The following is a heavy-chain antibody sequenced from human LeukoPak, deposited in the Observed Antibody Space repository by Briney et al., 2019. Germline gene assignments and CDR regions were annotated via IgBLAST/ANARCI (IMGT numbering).Heavy chain of an antibody. J-gene: IGHJ4*02. Sequence: PSETPSLTCAVYSGSLSGYYWSWIRQPPGRGLEWIGEINRSGSANYNPSLKSRVTVSVDTSKNQFSLKLSSVTAADTAVYYCARAHYGTASPAGGLWGQGTLVTVSS. CDR3: ARAHYGTASPAGGL. V-gene: IGHV4-34*01. CDR2: INRSGSA. D-gene: IGHD1-1*01. CDR1: SGSLSGYY.